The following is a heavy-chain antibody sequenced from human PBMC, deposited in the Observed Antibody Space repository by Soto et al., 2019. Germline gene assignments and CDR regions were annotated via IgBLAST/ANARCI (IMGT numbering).Heavy chain of an antibody. CDR1: GDSVSTNSYS. V-gene: IGHV4-39*01. D-gene: IGHD3-10*01. CDR2: IYSSENT. Sequence: PSETLSLTCTVSGDSVSTNSYSWGWIRQSPGKGLEWIGTIYSSENTYYNPSLLSRVTISVDTSKTQFSLNLTSVTAADTAVYFCARQVQDFSGPGSYYFDSWGQGTLVTVS. CDR3: ARQVQDFSGPGSYYFDS. J-gene: IGHJ4*02.